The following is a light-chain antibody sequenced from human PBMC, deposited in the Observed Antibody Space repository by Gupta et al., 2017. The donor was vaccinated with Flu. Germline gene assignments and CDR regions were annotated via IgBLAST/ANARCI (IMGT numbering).Light chain of an antibody. Sequence: PDTLSMSPGEKATLSCRASLIIYSNLAWYQQKAGQAPRLLMSGASTRASGVPARFSGSGSGADYTLTISILQSEDFAVYYCQQYFNWPYTFGQGTKVEIK. V-gene: IGKV3-15*01. CDR2: GAS. J-gene: IGKJ2*01. CDR1: LIIYSN. CDR3: QQYFNWPYT.